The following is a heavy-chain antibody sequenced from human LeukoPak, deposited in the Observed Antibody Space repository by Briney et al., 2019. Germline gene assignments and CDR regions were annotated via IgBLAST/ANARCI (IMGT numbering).Heavy chain of an antibody. J-gene: IGHJ4*02. CDR2: IKHDGREK. V-gene: IGHV3-7*01. CDR3: ARGRVDSNYSHLDS. CDR1: GFTSGSYS. D-gene: IGHD5-24*01. Sequence: PGGSLRLSCVASGFTSGSYSMSWVRQAPGKGLDWVASIKHDGREKHYLDSVKGRFAISRDNTKNSLYLQINSLRAEDAAVYYCARGRVDSNYSHLDSWGQGTLVTVSS.